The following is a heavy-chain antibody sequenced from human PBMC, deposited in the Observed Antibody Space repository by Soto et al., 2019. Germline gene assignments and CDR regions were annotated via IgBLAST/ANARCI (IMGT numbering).Heavy chain of an antibody. J-gene: IGHJ5*02. CDR2: IYYSGST. CDR3: ARWGYCSGGSCQLYNWFGP. Sequence: SETLSLTCTVSGGSISSYYWSWIRQPPGKGLEWIGYIYYSGSTNYNPSLKSRVTISVDTSKNQFSLKLSSVTAADTAVYHCARWGYCSGGSCQLYNWFGPWRQGPLVTVSS. CDR1: GGSISSYY. D-gene: IGHD2-15*01. V-gene: IGHV4-59*01.